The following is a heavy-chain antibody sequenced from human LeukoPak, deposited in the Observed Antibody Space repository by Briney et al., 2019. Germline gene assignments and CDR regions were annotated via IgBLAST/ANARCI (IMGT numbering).Heavy chain of an antibody. CDR2: IYCSGST. CDR1: GGSISSYY. Sequence: SETLSLTCTVSGGSISSYYWSWLRQTPGKGLEWVGYIYCSGSTNYNPSLKSRVTISVDTSKNQFSLKLSSVTAADTAVYYRAGDYYGSGSYYSPSYYYYYGMDVWGQGTTVTVSS. CDR3: AGDYYGSGSYYSPSYYYYYGMDV. D-gene: IGHD3-10*01. V-gene: IGHV4-59*01. J-gene: IGHJ6*02.